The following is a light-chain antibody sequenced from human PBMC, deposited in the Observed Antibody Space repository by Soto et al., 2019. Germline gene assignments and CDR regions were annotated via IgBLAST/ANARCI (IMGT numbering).Light chain of an antibody. CDR1: QRFGRNY. J-gene: IGKJ4*01. CDR3: QQYASSPLT. CDR2: GAS. Sequence: EIVLTQSPGTLSVSPGERATLSCRASQRFGRNYLAWYQQSPGQAPGLLIYGASSRATGIPYRFSGSGSGTDFTLTISRLEPEDFAVYYCQQYASSPLTFGGGTKVETK. V-gene: IGKV3-20*01.